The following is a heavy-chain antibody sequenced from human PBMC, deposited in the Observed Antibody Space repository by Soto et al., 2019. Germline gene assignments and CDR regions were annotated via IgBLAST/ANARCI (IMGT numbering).Heavy chain of an antibody. Sequence: PGGALRLSCAASGFTFSSYAMHWVRRAPGKGLEWVAVISYDGSNKYYADSVKGRFTISRDNSKNTLYLQMNSLRAEDTAVYYCARGLRGFTISDWFDPWGQGTLVTVSS. D-gene: IGHD3-3*01. CDR2: ISYDGSNK. CDR3: ARGLRGFTISDWFDP. CDR1: GFTFSSYA. J-gene: IGHJ5*02. V-gene: IGHV3-30-3*01.